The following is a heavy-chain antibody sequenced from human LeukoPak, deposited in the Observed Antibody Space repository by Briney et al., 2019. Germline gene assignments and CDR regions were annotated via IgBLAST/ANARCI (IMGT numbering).Heavy chain of an antibody. V-gene: IGHV3-23*01. CDR1: GFTFSDFY. Sequence: GGSLRLSCAASGFTFSDFYMSWVRQAPGKGLEWVSAISGSGGSTYYADSVKGRFTISRDNSKNTLYLQMNSLRAEDTAVYYCAKNSGLYSSSWYPTFPPTYFDYWGQGTLVTVSS. D-gene: IGHD6-13*01. CDR3: AKNSGLYSSSWYPTFPPTYFDY. CDR2: ISGSGGST. J-gene: IGHJ4*02.